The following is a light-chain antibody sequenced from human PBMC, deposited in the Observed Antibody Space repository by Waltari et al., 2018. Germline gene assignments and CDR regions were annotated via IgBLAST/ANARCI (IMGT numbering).Light chain of an antibody. CDR3: HQYSDYSPET. Sequence: DIQMTQSPSTLSASVGDRVTITCRASQSISTWLAWYQQKPGKAPKVLISKASSLESGVPSRFSGSGSGTEFTLTISSLQPDDFATYYCHQYSDYSPETFGQGTKVEIK. CDR1: QSISTW. J-gene: IGKJ1*01. V-gene: IGKV1-5*03. CDR2: KAS.